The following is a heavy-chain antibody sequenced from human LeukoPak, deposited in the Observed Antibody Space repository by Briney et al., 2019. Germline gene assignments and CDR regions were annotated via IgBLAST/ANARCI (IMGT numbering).Heavy chain of an antibody. CDR2: IYYSGST. J-gene: IGHJ6*02. D-gene: IGHD5-12*01. V-gene: IGHV4-39*07. CDR3: ARGNIVPTGFLHQYYGMDV. CDR1: GGSISSSSYY. Sequence: SETLSLTCTVSGGSISSSSYYWGWIRQPPGKGLEWIGSIYYSGSTYYNPSLKSRVTISVDTSKNQVSLKLSSVSAADTAVYYCARGNIVPTGFLHQYYGMDVWGRGTTVTVSS.